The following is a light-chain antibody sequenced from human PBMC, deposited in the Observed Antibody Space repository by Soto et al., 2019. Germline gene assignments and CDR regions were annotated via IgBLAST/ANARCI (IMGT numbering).Light chain of an antibody. CDR1: QSISTSY. CDR3: QQRSNFT. J-gene: IGKJ5*01. V-gene: IGKV3D-11*02. Sequence: EIVLTQSPGTLSLSPGERATLSCRASQSISTSYLAWYQQKPGQAPRLLIYDASNRATGIPARFSGSGPGTDFTLTISSLEPEDFAVYYCQQRSNFTFGQGTRLEIK. CDR2: DAS.